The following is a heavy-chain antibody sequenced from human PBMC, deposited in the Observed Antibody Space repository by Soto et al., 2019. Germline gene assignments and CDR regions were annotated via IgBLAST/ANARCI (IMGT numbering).Heavy chain of an antibody. CDR3: AGDGYTSSLDY. Sequence: LRLSCAASGFTFSSYWMSWVRQAPGKGLEWVANIKQDGSEKYYVDSVKGRFTISRDNAKNSLYLQMNSLRAEDTAVYYCAGDGYTSSLDYWGQGTLVTVSS. D-gene: IGHD5-12*01. J-gene: IGHJ4*02. V-gene: IGHV3-7*03. CDR1: GFTFSSYW. CDR2: IKQDGSEK.